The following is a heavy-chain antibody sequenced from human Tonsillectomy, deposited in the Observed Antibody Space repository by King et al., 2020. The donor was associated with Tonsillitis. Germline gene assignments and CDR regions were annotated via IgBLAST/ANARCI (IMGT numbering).Heavy chain of an antibody. D-gene: IGHD1-26*01. CDR1: GFTFSSYE. CDR3: AGVVGNSGRGGNSQLFDY. V-gene: IGHV3-48*03. Sequence: VQLVESGGGLVQPGGSLRLSCAASGFTFSSYEMNWVRQAPGKGLEWVSYISSSGSTIYYADSVKGRFTISRDNAKNSLYLQMNSLRAEDTAVYYCAGVVGNSGRGGNSQLFDYWGQGTLVTVSS. J-gene: IGHJ4*02. CDR2: ISSSGSTI.